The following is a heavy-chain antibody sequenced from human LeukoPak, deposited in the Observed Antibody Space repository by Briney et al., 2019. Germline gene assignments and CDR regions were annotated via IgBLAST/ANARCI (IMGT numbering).Heavy chain of an antibody. CDR1: GFIFSSYS. D-gene: IGHD2-15*01. CDR3: AKSPLPNYYYYGMDV. Sequence: GGSLRLSCAASGFIFSSYSMNWVRQAPGKGLEWVSYISSSSNAIYYADSVKGRFTISRDNAKNSLYLQMNSLRDEDTAVYYCAKSPLPNYYYYGMDVWGQGTTVTVSS. CDR2: ISSSSNAI. V-gene: IGHV3-48*02. J-gene: IGHJ6*02.